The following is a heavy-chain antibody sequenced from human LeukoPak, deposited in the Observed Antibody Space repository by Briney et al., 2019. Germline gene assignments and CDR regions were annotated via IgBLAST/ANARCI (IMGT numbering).Heavy chain of an antibody. CDR2: IYYSGST. D-gene: IGHD3-22*01. V-gene: IGHV4-59*01. CDR1: GGSISSYY. J-gene: IGHJ4*02. CDR3: ARELRRYDSSGLGY. Sequence: SETLSLTCTVSGGSISSYYWSWIRQPPGKGLEWIGYIYYSGSTNYNPSLKSRVTISVDTSKNQFSLKLSSVTAADTAVYYCARELRRYDSSGLGYWGQGTLVTVSS.